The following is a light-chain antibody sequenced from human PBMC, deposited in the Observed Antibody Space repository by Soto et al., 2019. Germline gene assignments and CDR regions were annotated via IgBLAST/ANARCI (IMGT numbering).Light chain of an antibody. CDR1: QDIGPW. CDR3: HQYITASLFT. V-gene: IGKV1-5*03. CDR2: KAS. Sequence: DIQMTQSPSTLSASVGDRDTITCRASQDIGPWLAWYQQKPGKGPKLLIYKASTLESGVTSRFSGCGSGTEFTLTIISLQPDDFATYYWHQYITASLFTFGPGTKVDIK. J-gene: IGKJ3*01.